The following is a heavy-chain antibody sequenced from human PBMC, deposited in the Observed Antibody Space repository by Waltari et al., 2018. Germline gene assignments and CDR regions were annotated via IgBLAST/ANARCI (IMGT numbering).Heavy chain of an antibody. CDR2: IYTSGST. CDR3: AGDQGWYNNWYFDL. J-gene: IGHJ2*01. V-gene: IGHV4-61*02. Sequence: QVQLQESGPGLVKPSQTLSLTCTVSGGSISSGSYYWSWIRQPAGKGLEWIGRIYTSGSTNYNPCLKMGVTISVDTSKIQFSLKLSTVTAADTAVYYCAGDQGWYNNWYFDLWGRGTLVTVSS. D-gene: IGHD6-19*01. CDR1: GGSISSGSYY.